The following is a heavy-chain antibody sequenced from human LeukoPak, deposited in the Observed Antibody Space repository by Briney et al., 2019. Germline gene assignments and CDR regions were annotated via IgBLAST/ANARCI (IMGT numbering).Heavy chain of an antibody. CDR3: ATRARRPWPDLYYFDY. CDR1: GYTFTSYD. D-gene: IGHD5-12*01. Sequence: ASVKVSCKASGYTFTSYDINWVRQATGQGLEWMGWMNPNSGNTGYAQKFQGRVTMTRNTSISTAYMELSSLRSEDTAVYYCATRARRPWPDLYYFDYWGQGTLVTVSS. CDR2: MNPNSGNT. V-gene: IGHV1-8*01. J-gene: IGHJ4*02.